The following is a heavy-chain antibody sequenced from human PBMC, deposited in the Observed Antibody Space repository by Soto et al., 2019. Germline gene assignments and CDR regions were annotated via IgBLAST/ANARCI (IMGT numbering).Heavy chain of an antibody. CDR2: ISGSGGST. J-gene: IGHJ4*02. CDR3: AYQLQLRYFGY. CDR1: GFTFSSYA. V-gene: IGHV3-23*01. Sequence: GGSLRLSCAASGFTFSSYAMSWVRQAPGKGLEWVSAISGSGGSTYYADSVKGRFTISRDNSKNTLYLQMNSLRAEDTAVYYCAYQLQLRYFGYWGQGTLVNVFS. D-gene: IGHD2-2*01.